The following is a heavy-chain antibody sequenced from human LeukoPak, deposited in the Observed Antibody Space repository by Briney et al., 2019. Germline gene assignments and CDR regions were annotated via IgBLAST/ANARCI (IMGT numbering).Heavy chain of an antibody. CDR1: GYIFTSYP. D-gene: IGHD5-18*01. J-gene: IGHJ4*02. CDR3: ARDRAMADY. V-gene: IGHV1-3*04. Sequence: TSVKVSCKASGYIFTSYPIHWVRQAPGQRLEWMGWINTGNGNTKYSQRFEGRVTVTTDTSAAAAYMELSSLRSEDTAVYYCARDRAMADYWGQGTLVTVSS. CDR2: INTGNGNT.